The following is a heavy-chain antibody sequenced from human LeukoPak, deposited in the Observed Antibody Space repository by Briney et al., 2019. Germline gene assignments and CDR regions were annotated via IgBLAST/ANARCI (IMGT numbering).Heavy chain of an antibody. V-gene: IGHV3-21*04. Sequence: GGSLRLSCAASGFTFSSYSMNWVRQAPGKGLEWVSSISSRSYIYYADSMKGRFTISRDNAKNSLYLQMNSLRAEDTAVYYCAKGVEMATNGYYFDYWGQGTLVTVSS. D-gene: IGHD5-24*01. CDR1: GFTFSSYS. J-gene: IGHJ4*02. CDR2: ISSRSYI. CDR3: AKGVEMATNGYYFDY.